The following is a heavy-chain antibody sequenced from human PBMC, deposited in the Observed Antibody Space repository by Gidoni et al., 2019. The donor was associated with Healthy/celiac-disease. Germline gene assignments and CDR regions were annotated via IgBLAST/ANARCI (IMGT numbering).Heavy chain of an antibody. CDR2: ISYDGSKK. CDR3: AREGAGEPGTTSGWFDP. D-gene: IGHD1-7*01. J-gene: IGHJ5*02. CDR1: GFTFSSYA. V-gene: IGHV3-30-3*01. Sequence: QVQLVESGGGVVQPGRSLRLSCSASGFTFSSYAMHWVRQAPGTGMEWVAVISYDGSKKYYAESVKGRFTISRDNSKNTLYLQMNSLRAEDTAVYYCAREGAGEPGTTSGWFDPRGQGTLVTVSS.